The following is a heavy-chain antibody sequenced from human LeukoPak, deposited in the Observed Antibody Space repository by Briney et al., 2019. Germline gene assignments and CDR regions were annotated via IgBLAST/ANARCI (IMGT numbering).Heavy chain of an antibody. Sequence: GASVKVSCKASGGTFSSYAISWVRQAPGQGLEWMGGIIPIFGTANYAQKFQGRVTITADKSTSRAYMELSSLRSEDTAVYYCARVVVTAMGPSGWFDPWGQGALVTVSS. CDR3: ARVVVTAMGPSGWFDP. CDR2: IIPIFGTA. D-gene: IGHD2-21*02. V-gene: IGHV1-69*06. J-gene: IGHJ5*02. CDR1: GGTFSSYA.